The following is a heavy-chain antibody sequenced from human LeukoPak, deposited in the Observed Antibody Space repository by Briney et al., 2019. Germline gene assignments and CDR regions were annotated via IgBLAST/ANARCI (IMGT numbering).Heavy chain of an antibody. J-gene: IGHJ6*02. D-gene: IGHD3-9*01. Sequence: GXGLVWXSXINSDGXSTSYADSVKGRFTISRDNAKNTLYLQMNSLRAEDTAVYYCARVGSGSEVLVLRYFDWSTRQNYGMDVWGQGTTVTVSS. CDR2: INSDGXST. CDR3: ARVGSGSEVLVLRYFDWSTRQNYGMDV. V-gene: IGHV3-74*01.